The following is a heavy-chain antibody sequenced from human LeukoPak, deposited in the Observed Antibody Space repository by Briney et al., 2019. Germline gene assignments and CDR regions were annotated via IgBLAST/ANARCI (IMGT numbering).Heavy chain of an antibody. V-gene: IGHV3-23*01. Sequence: PGGSLRLSCAASGFTFSSYAMSWVRQAPGKGLQWVSAISGSGGDTYYADSVKGRFTVSRDNSKNTLYLQMNSLRAEDTAVYCCAEGGASSSSPFYYYYMDVWGKGTTVTVSS. J-gene: IGHJ6*03. CDR1: GFTFSSYA. CDR2: ISGSGGDT. D-gene: IGHD6-6*01. CDR3: AEGGASSSSPFYYYYMDV.